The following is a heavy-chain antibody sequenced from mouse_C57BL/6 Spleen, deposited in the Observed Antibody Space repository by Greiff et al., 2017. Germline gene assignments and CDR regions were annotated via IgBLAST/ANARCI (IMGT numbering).Heavy chain of an antibody. D-gene: IGHD2-5*01. Sequence: QVQLKQSGAELAKPGASVKLSCKASGYTFTSYWMHWVKQRPGQGLAWIGYINPSSGYTTYNQKFKDKATLTADKSSSTAYLQLSSLTYEDSAVYYCARSEGAYYSNYERGYYFDSWGQGTTLTGSS. CDR2: INPSSGYT. CDR1: GYTFTSYW. CDR3: ARSEGAYYSNYERGYYFDS. V-gene: IGHV1-7*01. J-gene: IGHJ2*01.